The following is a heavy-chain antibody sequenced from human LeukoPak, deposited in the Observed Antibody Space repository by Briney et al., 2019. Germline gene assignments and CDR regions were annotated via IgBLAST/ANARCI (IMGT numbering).Heavy chain of an antibody. CDR2: IKQEGSEK. CDR3: TRDPYDSSGHDWFDP. J-gene: IGHJ5*02. CDR1: GFTFSSYW. D-gene: IGHD3-22*01. Sequence: GGSLRLSCAACGFTFSSYWMIWVREAPGRGGEGVANIKQEGSEKYYVGSVKGRFTTSRDNAKNSLYLQMTSLRAEDTAVYYCTRDPYDSSGHDWFDPWGQGTLVTVSS. V-gene: IGHV3-7*01.